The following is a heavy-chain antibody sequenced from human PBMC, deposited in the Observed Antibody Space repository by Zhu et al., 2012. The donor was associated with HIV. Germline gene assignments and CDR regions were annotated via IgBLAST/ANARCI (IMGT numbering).Heavy chain of an antibody. V-gene: IGHV4-38-2*01. J-gene: IGHJ4*02. CDR1: GYSISSGYY. CDR2: IYHSGST. CDR3: TRALVGVTGLDY. D-gene: IGHD2-2*01. Sequence: QVQLQESGPGLVKPSETLSLTCAVSGYSISSGYYWGWIRQPPGKGLEWIGSIYHSGSTYYNPSLKSRVTISVDTSKNQFSLKLSSVTVADTAVYYCTRALVGVTGLDYWGQGTLVTVSS.